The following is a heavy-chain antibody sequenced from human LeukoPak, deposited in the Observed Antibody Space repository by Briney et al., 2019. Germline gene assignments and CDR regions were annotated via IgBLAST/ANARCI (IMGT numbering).Heavy chain of an antibody. J-gene: IGHJ4*02. Sequence: PSETLSLTCTVSGGSISSYYWSWIRQPPGKGLEWIGYIYYSGSTNYNPSLKSRVTISVDTSKNQFSLKLSSVTAADTAVYYCARTDSSGWTRGGVYFDYWGQGTLVTVSS. CDR1: GGSISSYY. D-gene: IGHD6-19*01. CDR3: ARTDSSGWTRGGVYFDY. CDR2: IYYSGST. V-gene: IGHV4-59*08.